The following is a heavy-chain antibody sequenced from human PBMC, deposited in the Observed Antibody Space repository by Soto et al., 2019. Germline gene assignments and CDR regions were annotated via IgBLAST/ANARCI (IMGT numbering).Heavy chain of an antibody. CDR2: VDYTGSYT. CDR3: AKRSGGFSEFDY. CDR1: GFTFSGFA. Sequence: EVQLLESGGGLVQPGGSLRLSCAASGFTFSGFAMNWVRQPPGKGLEWVSSVDYTGSYTFYAASVKGRFTISRDNSKNMVHLQLNSLRPEHTAVYHCAKRSGGFSEFDYWGQGPVVIVSS. D-gene: IGHD5-12*01. V-gene: IGHV3-23*01. J-gene: IGHJ4*02.